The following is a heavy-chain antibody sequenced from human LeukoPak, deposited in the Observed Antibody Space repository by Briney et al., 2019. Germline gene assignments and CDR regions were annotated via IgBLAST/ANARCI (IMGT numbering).Heavy chain of an antibody. J-gene: IGHJ6*03. CDR2: ISISSNYI. Sequence: PGGSLRLSCAASGFTFSRYSMNWVRQAPGKGLEWVSSISISSNYIYYADSVKGRFTISRDNAKNSLYLQMNSLRAEDTAVYYCARDDYDSSGEFTLYYYYYYMDVWGKGTTVTVSS. CDR3: ARDDYDSSGEFTLYYYYYYMDV. CDR1: GFTFSRYS. V-gene: IGHV3-21*01. D-gene: IGHD3-22*01.